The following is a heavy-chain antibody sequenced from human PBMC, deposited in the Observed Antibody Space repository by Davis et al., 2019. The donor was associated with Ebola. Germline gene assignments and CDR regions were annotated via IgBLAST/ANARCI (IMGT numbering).Heavy chain of an antibody. CDR3: ARAGMHYGGNSDFDY. J-gene: IGHJ4*02. Sequence: LRLSCAVSGGSISSGGYSWSWIRQHPGKGLEWIGYIYYSGSTYYNPSLKSRVTISVDTSKNQFSLKLSSVTAADTAVYYCARAGMHYGGNSDFDYWGQGTLVTVSS. CDR1: GGSISSGGYS. D-gene: IGHD4-23*01. CDR2: IYYSGST. V-gene: IGHV4-31*11.